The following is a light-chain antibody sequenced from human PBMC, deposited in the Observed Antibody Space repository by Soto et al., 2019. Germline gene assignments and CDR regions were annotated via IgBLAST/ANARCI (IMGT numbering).Light chain of an antibody. Sequence: EVVLTQSPVTLSLSPGERATLSCRASQSFRGLLAWYQQKPGQAPRLLISGASNRATGIPARFSGSGSGTDFALTINSLEPEDFAVYYCQQRSSWPITFGQGTRLEIK. J-gene: IGKJ5*01. CDR3: QQRSSWPIT. V-gene: IGKV3-11*01. CDR2: GAS. CDR1: QSFRGL.